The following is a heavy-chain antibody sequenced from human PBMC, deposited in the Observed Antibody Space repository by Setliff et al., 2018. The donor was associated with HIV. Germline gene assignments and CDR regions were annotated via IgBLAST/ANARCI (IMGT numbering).Heavy chain of an antibody. CDR3: AKGGLDSVFQSFDY. D-gene: IGHD2-21*01. CDR1: GFTFSSYA. J-gene: IGHJ4*02. Sequence: PGGSLRLSCAASGFTFSSYAMSWVRQAPGKGLEWVSGISKSGDNTYYADSVKGRFTISRDNSKNTLSLQINSLRADDTAVFYCAKGGLDSVFQSFDYWGQGTLVTVSS. CDR2: ISKSGDNT. V-gene: IGHV3-23*01.